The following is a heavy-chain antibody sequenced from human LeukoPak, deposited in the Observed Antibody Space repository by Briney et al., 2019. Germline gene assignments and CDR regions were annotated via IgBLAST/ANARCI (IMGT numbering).Heavy chain of an antibody. J-gene: IGHJ4*02. D-gene: IGHD3-10*01. V-gene: IGHV1-2*02. CDR3: ARDYYGSGSYSGH. CDR1: GYTFTDYY. CDR2: INPNSGDT. Sequence: ASVKVSCKASGYTFTDYYMHWVRRAPGQGLEWMGWINPNSGDTNYAQNFQGRVTMTRDTSISTAYMELSRLRSDDTAVYYCARDYYGSGSYSGHWGQGTLVTVSS.